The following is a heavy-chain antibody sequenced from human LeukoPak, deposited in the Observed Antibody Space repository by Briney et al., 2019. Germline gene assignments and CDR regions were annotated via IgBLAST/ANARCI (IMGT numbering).Heavy chain of an antibody. J-gene: IGHJ6*03. CDR2: ITSTSKYI. CDR3: AKGDWGYHYCMHV. D-gene: IGHD2-21*02. CDR1: GFTFTSYS. V-gene: IGHV3-21*04. Sequence: PGGSLRLSCAASGFTFTSYSMNWVRQAPGKGLEWVSSITSTSKYIDYADSVKGRFTISRDNSKNTLYLQMNSLRAEDTAVYYCAKGDWGYHYCMHVWGKGTTVTVSS.